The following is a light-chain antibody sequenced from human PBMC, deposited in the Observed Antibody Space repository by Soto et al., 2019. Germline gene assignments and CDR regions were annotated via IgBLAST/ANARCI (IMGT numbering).Light chain of an antibody. Sequence: EIVLTQSPGTLSLSSGERATLSCRASQSVSSSYLAWYQQKPGQAPRLLVYATSSRATGIPDRFSGSGSGTDFTLTISRQEPEDFAVYYCQQYGSSSFTFGQGTKLEIK. CDR1: QSVSSSY. J-gene: IGKJ2*01. CDR3: QQYGSSSFT. CDR2: ATS. V-gene: IGKV3-20*01.